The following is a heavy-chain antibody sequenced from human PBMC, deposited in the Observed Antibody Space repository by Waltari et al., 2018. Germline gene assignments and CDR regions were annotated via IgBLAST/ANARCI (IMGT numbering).Heavy chain of an antibody. CDR3: ARSGLVSAFDY. CDR1: GFDFHGYW. D-gene: IGHD3-9*01. V-gene: IGHV3-7*01. Sequence: EVQLVESGGGLVQPGGSLRLSCVASGFDFHGYWMGWFRQAPGKRLEWVANINDDGTKEFYVESLKGRVTISRDNAKNSVYLQTTSLRAEDTALYYCARSGLVSAFDYWGQGSLVTVAS. J-gene: IGHJ4*02. CDR2: INDDGTKE.